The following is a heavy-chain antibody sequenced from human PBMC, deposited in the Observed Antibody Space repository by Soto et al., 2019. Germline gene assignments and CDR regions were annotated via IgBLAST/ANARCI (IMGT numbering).Heavy chain of an antibody. J-gene: IGHJ5*02. D-gene: IGHD4-17*01. CDR2: ISGSGGST. CDR3: AKAHAFDDYGERYNWFDA. V-gene: IGHV3-23*01. Sequence: GGSLRLSCAASGFTFSSYAMSWVRQAPGKGLEWVSAISGSGGSTYYADSVKGRFTISRDNSKNTLYLQMNSLRAEDTAVYYCAKAHAFDDYGERYNWFDAWGQGTLVTVSS. CDR1: GFTFSSYA.